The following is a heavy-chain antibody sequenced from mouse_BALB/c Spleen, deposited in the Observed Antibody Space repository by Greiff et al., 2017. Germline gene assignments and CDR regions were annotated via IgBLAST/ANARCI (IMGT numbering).Heavy chain of an antibody. CDR3: ARDYYGNYYAMDY. D-gene: IGHD1-1*01. V-gene: IGHV5-17*02. J-gene: IGHJ4*01. Sequence: EVQRVESGGGLVQPGGSRKLSCAASGFTFSSFGMHWVRQAPEKGLEWVAYISSGSSTIYYADTVKGRFTISRDNPKNTLFLQMTSLRSEDTAMYYCARDYYGNYYAMDYWGQGTSVTVSS. CDR2: ISSGSSTI. CDR1: GFTFSSFG.